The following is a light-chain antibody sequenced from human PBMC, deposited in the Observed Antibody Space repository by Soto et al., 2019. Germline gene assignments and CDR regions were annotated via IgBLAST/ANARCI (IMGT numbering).Light chain of an antibody. Sequence: DIQMTQAPSSLSASVGDRVTIACRASQSISSYLTRYQQKPGKAPKLLIYAASSLQSGVPSRFSGSGSGTDFTLTISSLQPEDFATYYCQQSYSTPPTFGQGTKVDIK. CDR3: QQSYSTPPT. CDR1: QSISSY. V-gene: IGKV1-39*01. CDR2: AAS. J-gene: IGKJ1*01.